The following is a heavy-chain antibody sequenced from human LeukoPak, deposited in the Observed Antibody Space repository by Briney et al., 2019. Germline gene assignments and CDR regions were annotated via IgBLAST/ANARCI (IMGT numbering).Heavy chain of an antibody. CDR3: TTYGIAVAGLFDY. V-gene: IGHV3-15*01. CDR1: GFTFSNAW. CDR2: IKGKTDGGTT. J-gene: IGHJ4*02. Sequence: GGSLRLSCAASGFTFSNAWMSWVRQAPGKGLEWVGRIKGKTDGGTTDYAAPVKGRFTISRDDSKNTLYLQMNSLKTEDTAVYYCTTYGIAVAGLFDYWGQGTLVTVSS. D-gene: IGHD6-19*01.